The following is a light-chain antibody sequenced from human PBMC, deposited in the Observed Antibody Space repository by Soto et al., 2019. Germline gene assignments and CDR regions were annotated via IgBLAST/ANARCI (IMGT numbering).Light chain of an antibody. Sequence: QSVLTQPPSVSGAPGQRVTFSCIGSSSNIGADHDVHWYQQLPGTAPKLLLYGNVNRPSGVPDRFSGSKSGASAALAITGLQAEDEADYYCQSYDSSLGFVFGTGTKLTVL. CDR1: SSNIGADHD. V-gene: IGLV1-40*01. CDR3: QSYDSSLGFV. J-gene: IGLJ1*01. CDR2: GNV.